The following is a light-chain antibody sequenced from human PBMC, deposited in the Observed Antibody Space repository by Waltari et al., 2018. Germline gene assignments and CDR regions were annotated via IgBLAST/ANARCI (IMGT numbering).Light chain of an antibody. J-gene: IGLJ3*02. CDR2: DKN. CDR3: NSRDSSGNLVV. V-gene: IGLV3-19*01. Sequence: SSELTQDPAVSVALGQTVRITCQGDSLRNYYATWYQQKPGQAPILVIYDKNNRPSGIPDRFSGSTSGNTASLTITVAQAEDEADYYCNSRDSSGNLVVFGGGTKLTVL. CDR1: SLRNYY.